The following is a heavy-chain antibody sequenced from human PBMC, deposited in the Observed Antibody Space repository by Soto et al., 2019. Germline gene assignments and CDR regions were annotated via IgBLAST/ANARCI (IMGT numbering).Heavy chain of an antibody. CDR3: AREYGEDIVASFDY. V-gene: IGHV1-2*02. CDR2: INPNSGGT. D-gene: IGHD5-12*01. CDR1: GYTFTGYY. J-gene: IGHJ4*02. Sequence: ASVKVSCKASGYTFTGYYMHWVRQAPGQGLEWMGWINPNSGGTNYAQKFQGRVTMTRDTSISTAYMELSRLRSDDTAVYYCAREYGEDIVASFDYWGQGTLVTVSS.